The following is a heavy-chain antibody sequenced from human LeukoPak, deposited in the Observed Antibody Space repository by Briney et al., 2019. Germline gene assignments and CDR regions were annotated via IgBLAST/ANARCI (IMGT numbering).Heavy chain of an antibody. CDR1: GFTFSRYG. CDR3: AKDSNWAFDY. J-gene: IGHJ4*02. D-gene: IGHD7-27*01. V-gene: IGHV3-30*02. Sequence: GGSLRLSCGASGFTFSRYGMHWVRQAPGKGLEWVAYIRKDGSDKYYANSVKGRFTISRDSSKNMVYLQKNSLRAEDTAVYYCAKDSNWAFDYWGQGTLVSVSS. CDR2: IRKDGSDK.